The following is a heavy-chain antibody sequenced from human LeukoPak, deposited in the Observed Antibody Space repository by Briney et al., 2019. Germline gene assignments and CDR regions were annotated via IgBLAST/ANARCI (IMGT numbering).Heavy chain of an antibody. J-gene: IGHJ5*02. Sequence: SETLSLTCTVSGGSTSSYYWSWIRQPPGKGLEWIGEINHSGSTNYNPSLKSRVTISVDTSKNHFSLKLSSVTAADTAVYYCARDSTGFDPWGQGTLVTVSS. CDR3: ARDSTGFDP. CDR2: INHSGST. V-gene: IGHV4-34*01. CDR1: GGSTSSYY. D-gene: IGHD5-18*01.